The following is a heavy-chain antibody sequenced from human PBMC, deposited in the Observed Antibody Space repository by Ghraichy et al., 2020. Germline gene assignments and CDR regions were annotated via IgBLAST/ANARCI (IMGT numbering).Heavy chain of an antibody. CDR1: GDSVSSNSAA. Sequence: SQTLSLTCAISGDSVSSNSAAWNWIRQSPSRGLEWLVRTYYRSKWYNDYAVSVKSRITINPDTSKNQFSLQLNSVTPEDTAVYYCARLGGSGSYLYYYYGMDVWGQGTTVTVSS. CDR3: ARLGGSGSYLYYYYGMDV. J-gene: IGHJ6*02. CDR2: TYYRSKWYN. V-gene: IGHV6-1*01. D-gene: IGHD1-26*01.